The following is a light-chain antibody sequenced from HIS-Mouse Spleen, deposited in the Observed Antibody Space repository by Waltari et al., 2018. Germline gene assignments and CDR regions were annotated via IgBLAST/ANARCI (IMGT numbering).Light chain of an antibody. V-gene: IGKV3-15*01. Sequence: IVLTQSPATLSLSPGERATLPCRASQSVGSNLAWYQQKPGQAPRLLIYGASTRATGIPARFSGSGSGTEFTLTISSLQSEDFAVYYCQQYNNWPPYTFGQGTKLEIK. CDR1: QSVGSN. CDR2: GAS. CDR3: QQYNNWPPYT. J-gene: IGKJ2*01.